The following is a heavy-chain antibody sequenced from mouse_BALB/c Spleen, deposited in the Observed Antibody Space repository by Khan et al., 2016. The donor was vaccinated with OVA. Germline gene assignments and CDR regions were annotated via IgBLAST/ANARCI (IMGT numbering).Heavy chain of an antibody. J-gene: IGHJ3*01. D-gene: IGHD1-1*01. CDR3: ARLAYYYNSEGFAY. V-gene: IGHV5-6*01. CDR2: ISSGGHYT. Sequence: EVELVESGGDLVKPGGSLKLSCAASGFTFSTYGMSWVRQTPDMRLEWVATISSGGHYTYYPDSVKGRFTISRDNAKNTLYLQMSSLKSEDTAIYYGARLAYYYNSEGFAYWGQGTLVTVSA. CDR1: GFTFSTYG.